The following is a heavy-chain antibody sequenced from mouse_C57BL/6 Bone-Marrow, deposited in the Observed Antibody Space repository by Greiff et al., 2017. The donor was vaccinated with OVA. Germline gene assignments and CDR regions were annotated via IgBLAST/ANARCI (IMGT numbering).Heavy chain of an antibody. V-gene: IGHV2-5*01. CDR1: GFSLTSYG. CDR3: AKRGDGYDEGFAY. J-gene: IGHJ3*01. CDR2: IWRGGST. D-gene: IGHD2-2*01. Sequence: VQLQQSGPGLVQPSQSLSITCTVSGFSLTSYGVHWVRQSPGKGLEWLGVIWRGGSTDYNAAFMSRLSITKDNSKSQVFFKMNSLQADDTAIYYCAKRGDGYDEGFAYGGQGTLVTVSA.